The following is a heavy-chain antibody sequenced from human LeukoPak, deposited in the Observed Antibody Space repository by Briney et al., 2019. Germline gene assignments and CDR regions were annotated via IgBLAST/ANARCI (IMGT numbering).Heavy chain of an antibody. CDR3: AKATGDGGTFHY. V-gene: IGHV3-23*01. J-gene: IGHJ4*02. CDR2: ISGGADLI. D-gene: IGHD7-27*01. Sequence: DPGGSLRLSCAASGFTFSSYAMSWVRQAPGKGLEWVSAISGGADLIYYADSVKGRFIISRDNSRNTLSLQMNSLRSEDMAVYDCAKATGDGGTFHYWGQGTLVTVSS. CDR1: GFTFSSYA.